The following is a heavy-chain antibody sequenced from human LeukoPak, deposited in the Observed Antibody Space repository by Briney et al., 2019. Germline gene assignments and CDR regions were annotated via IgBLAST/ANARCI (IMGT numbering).Heavy chain of an antibody. CDR1: GFSLSTSGVG. Sequence: SGPTLVKPTQTLTLTCTFSGFSLSTSGVGVGWIRQPPGKALEWFALIYSNDDKRYSPSLKTRLTITKDTSKNQVVLTMTNMDPVDTATYSCAHSVIVGSTLGYFDYWGQGTLVTVSS. D-gene: IGHD1-26*01. CDR2: IYSNDDK. J-gene: IGHJ4*02. V-gene: IGHV2-5*01. CDR3: AHSVIVGSTLGYFDY.